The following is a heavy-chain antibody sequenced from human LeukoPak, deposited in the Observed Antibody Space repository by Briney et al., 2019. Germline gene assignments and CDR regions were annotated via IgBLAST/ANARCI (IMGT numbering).Heavy chain of an antibody. CDR1: GYTFTGYY. J-gene: IGHJ5*02. CDR2: INPNSGGT. D-gene: IGHD3-10*01. V-gene: IGHV1-2*02. CDR3: ARDLLFNWFDP. Sequence: ASLKVSCKASGYTFTGYYMHWVRQAPGQGLEWMGWINPNSGGTNYAQKFQGRVTMTRDTSISTAYMELSSLRSDDTAVYYCARDLLFNWFDPWGQGTLVTVSS.